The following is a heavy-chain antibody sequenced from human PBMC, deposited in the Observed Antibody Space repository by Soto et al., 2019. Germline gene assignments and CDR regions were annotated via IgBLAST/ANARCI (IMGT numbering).Heavy chain of an antibody. CDR3: ARGPYNSGGHGYFLH. V-gene: IGHV1-18*01. Sequence: QVQLVQSGAEVKKPGASVKVSCKASGYSFTSYGINWVRQAPGQGLEWMGWISVYKGNTHSAQKLQATVTMTTDTSTSTAYMALRSLRSDDTAVYYCARGPYNSGGHGYFLHCGQGTLVTVSS. CDR2: ISVYKGNT. J-gene: IGHJ1*01. CDR1: GYSFTSYG. D-gene: IGHD6-19*01.